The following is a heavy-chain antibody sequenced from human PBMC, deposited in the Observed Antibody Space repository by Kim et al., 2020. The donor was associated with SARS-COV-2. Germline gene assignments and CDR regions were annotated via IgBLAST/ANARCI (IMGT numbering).Heavy chain of an antibody. J-gene: IGHJ3*01. V-gene: IGHV3-23*01. CDR1: GFTFSSYA. D-gene: IGHD3-3*01. Sequence: GGSLRLSCAASGFTFSSYAMSWVRQAPGKGLEWVSAISGSGGSTYYADSVKGRFTISRDNSKNTLYLQMNSLRAEDTAVYYCAKDGMDEISAKTYYDFWSGYWGWWGQGTMVTVSS. CDR3: AKDGMDEISAKTYYDFWSGYWGW. CDR2: ISGSGGST.